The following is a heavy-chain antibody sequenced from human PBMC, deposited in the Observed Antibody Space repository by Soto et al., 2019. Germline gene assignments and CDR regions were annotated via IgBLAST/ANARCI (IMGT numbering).Heavy chain of an antibody. D-gene: IGHD3-10*01. J-gene: IGHJ4*02. CDR1: GGTFSSLA. Sequence: QVQLVQSGAEVKKPGSSVKVSCKASGGTFSSLAISWVRQAPGQGLEWMGGLVPVFGTANYAQKFQDRVTITADKSTSTSYMELSSLRSEYTAGYYCARSPGVFDYWGQGTLVNVSS. V-gene: IGHV1-69*06. CDR2: LVPVFGTA. CDR3: ARSPGVFDY.